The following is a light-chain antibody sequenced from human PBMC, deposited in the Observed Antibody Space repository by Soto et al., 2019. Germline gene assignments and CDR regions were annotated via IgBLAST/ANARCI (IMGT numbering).Light chain of an antibody. CDR1: QVITNH. V-gene: IGKV1-9*01. CDR2: AAS. CDR3: QQINISPYT. Sequence: DIQLTQSPSFLSASVGDRVTITCRASQVITNHLAWYHQKPGKAPKLLIYAASTLPSGVPSRCSGGGSGTESSLTISSLHPEDFADYYCQQINISPYTFGQGTKLEIK. J-gene: IGKJ2*01.